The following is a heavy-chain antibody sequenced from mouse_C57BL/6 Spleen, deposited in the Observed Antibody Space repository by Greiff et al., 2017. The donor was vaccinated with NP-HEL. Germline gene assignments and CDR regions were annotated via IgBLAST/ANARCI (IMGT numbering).Heavy chain of an antibody. J-gene: IGHJ4*01. V-gene: IGHV1-64*01. Sequence: QLHQPGAELVKPGASVKLSCKASGYTFTSYWMHWVKQRPGQGLEWIGMIHPNSGSTNYNEKFKSKATLTVDKSSSTAYMQLSSLTSEDSAVYYCARDDGYYVTYAMDYWGQGTSVTVSS. CDR1: GYTFTSYW. CDR2: IHPNSGST. D-gene: IGHD2-3*01. CDR3: ARDDGYYVTYAMDY.